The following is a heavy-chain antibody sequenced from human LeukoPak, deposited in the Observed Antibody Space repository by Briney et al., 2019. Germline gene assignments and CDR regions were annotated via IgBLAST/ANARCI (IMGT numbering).Heavy chain of an antibody. CDR3: ARGFYGSGSYYPIGY. V-gene: IGHV3-21*01. J-gene: IGHJ4*02. CDR1: GFTFSGYV. Sequence: PGGSLRLSCAASGFTFSGYVMTWVRQAPGKGLECVSSITFSSSHIYYADSVKGRFTISRDNTKDSLYLQMNSLRAEDTAVYYCARGFYGSGSYYPIGYWGQGTLVTVSS. CDR2: ITFSSSHI. D-gene: IGHD3-10*01.